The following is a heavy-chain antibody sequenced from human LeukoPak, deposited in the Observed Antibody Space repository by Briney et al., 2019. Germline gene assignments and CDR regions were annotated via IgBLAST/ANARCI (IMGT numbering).Heavy chain of an antibody. CDR3: AKSPVVVTARDY. CDR2: ISGSGGST. Sequence: GGSLRLSCAASGFTFSSYAMNWVRQAPGKGLEWVSAISGSGGSTYYADSVKGRFTISRDNSKNTLYLQMNSLRAEDTAVYYCAKSPVVVTARDYWGQGTLVTVSS. D-gene: IGHD2-21*02. J-gene: IGHJ4*02. CDR1: GFTFSSYA. V-gene: IGHV3-23*01.